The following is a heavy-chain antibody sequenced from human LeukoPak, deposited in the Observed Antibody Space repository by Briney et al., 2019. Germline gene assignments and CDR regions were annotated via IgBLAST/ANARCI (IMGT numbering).Heavy chain of an antibody. CDR3: AKDVFHDYDYVSYFDY. Sequence: AASVKVSCKASGGTFSSYTISWVRQAPGQGLEWMGRIIPILGIANYAQKFQGRVTITADKSTSTAYMELSSLRSEDTAVYYCAKDVFHDYDYVSYFDYWGQGTLVTVSS. CDR1: GGTFSSYT. CDR2: IIPILGIA. D-gene: IGHD3-16*01. J-gene: IGHJ4*02. V-gene: IGHV1-69*04.